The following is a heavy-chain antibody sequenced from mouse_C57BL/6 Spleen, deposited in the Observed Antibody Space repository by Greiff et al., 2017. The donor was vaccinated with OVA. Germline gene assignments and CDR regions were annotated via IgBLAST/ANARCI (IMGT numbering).Heavy chain of an antibody. CDR1: GFTFSDYG. D-gene: IGHD2-3*01. J-gene: IGHJ4*01. Sequence: EVHLVESGGGLVKPGGSLKLSCAASGFTFSDYGMHWVRQAPEKGLEWVAYISSGSSTIYYADTVKGRFTISRDNAKNTLFLQMTSLRSEDTAMYYCARPMVTTRYYAMDYWGQGTSVTVSS. CDR3: ARPMVTTRYYAMDY. V-gene: IGHV5-17*01. CDR2: ISSGSSTI.